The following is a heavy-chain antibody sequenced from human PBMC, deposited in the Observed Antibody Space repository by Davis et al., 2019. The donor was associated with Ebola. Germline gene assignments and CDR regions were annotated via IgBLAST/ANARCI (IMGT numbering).Heavy chain of an antibody. CDR3: AADRDCSSTSCYPMNFDL. V-gene: IGHV1-58*01. CDR2: IVVGRGNT. CDR1: GFTFTSSA. D-gene: IGHD2-2*01. J-gene: IGHJ2*01. Sequence: SVKVSCKASGFTFTSSAVQWVRQARGQRLEWIGWIVVGRGNTNYAQKFQERVTITRDKSTSTAYMELSSLRSEDTAVYYCAADRDCSSTSCYPMNFDLWGRGTLVTVSS.